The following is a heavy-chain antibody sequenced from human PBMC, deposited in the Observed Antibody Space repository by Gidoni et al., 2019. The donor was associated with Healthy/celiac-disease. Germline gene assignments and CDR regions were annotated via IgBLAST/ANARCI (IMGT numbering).Heavy chain of an antibody. J-gene: IGHJ4*02. Sequence: QVQLVQSGAAVKKPGASVTVSCKTSGYTFSSYYLHWIRQAPGQGLEWLGWINPDSGVTNYAQKFQDWVTMTRDTSISTAYLELSGLTSGDTAVYYCARDTGRFSLTSWGQGTVVTVSS. CDR2: INPDSGVT. D-gene: IGHD1-20*01. CDR3: ARDTGRFSLTS. CDR1: GYTFSSYY. V-gene: IGHV1-2*04.